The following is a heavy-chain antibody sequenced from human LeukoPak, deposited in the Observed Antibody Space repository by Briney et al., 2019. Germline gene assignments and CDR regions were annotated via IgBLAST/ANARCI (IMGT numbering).Heavy chain of an antibody. V-gene: IGHV3-23*01. CDR2: ISGSGGSI. D-gene: IGHD2/OR15-2a*01. Sequence: PGGSLRLSCAASGFSFSTSSMSWVRQAPGKGLEWVSAISGSGGSIYYPDSVKGRFTISRDNSKNAVYLQMNSLRAEDTAIYYCARDKYSTSPQGHWGQGTLVSVSS. J-gene: IGHJ4*02. CDR1: GFSFSTSS. CDR3: ARDKYSTSPQGH.